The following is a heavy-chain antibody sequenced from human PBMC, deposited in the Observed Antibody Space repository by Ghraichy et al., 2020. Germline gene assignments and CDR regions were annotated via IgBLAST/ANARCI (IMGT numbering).Heavy chain of an antibody. D-gene: IGHD4-17*01. Sequence: ESLNISCATSGFAFSNCAMSWLRQAPGKGLEWVSTLNGDDGTSYADSVRGRFTISRDSSKNIQYLQMDSLRADDTAVYYCAKLLGTVTTYDFWGQGTLVTVSS. CDR3: AKLLGTVTTYDF. J-gene: IGHJ4*02. CDR1: GFAFSNCA. V-gene: IGHV3-23*01. CDR2: LNGDDGT.